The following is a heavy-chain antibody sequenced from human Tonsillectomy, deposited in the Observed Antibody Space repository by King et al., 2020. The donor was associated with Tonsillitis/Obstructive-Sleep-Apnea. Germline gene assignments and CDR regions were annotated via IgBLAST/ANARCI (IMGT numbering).Heavy chain of an antibody. CDR3: ARQTVGYCSSTSCYMDAFDI. Sequence: VQLQESGPGLVKPSETLSLTCTVSGGSISSYYWSWIRQPPGKGLEWIGYIYYSGSTNYNPSLKSRVTISVDTSKNQFSLKLSSVTAADTAVYYCARQTVGYCSSTSCYMDAFDIWGQGTMVTVSS. V-gene: IGHV4-59*08. CDR2: IYYSGST. J-gene: IGHJ3*02. D-gene: IGHD2-2*02. CDR1: GGSISSYY.